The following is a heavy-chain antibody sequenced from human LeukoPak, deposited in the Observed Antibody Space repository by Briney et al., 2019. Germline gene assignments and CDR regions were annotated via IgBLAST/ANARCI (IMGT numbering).Heavy chain of an antibody. D-gene: IGHD3-3*02. CDR3: AKDLHYWSGIDD. CDR1: GSSIGSNA. Sequence: ECLQILCCAASGSSIGSNAMSLGRMARGKRLEWVSGICGECGTRYTESVKGRFTISIDNSMSILYVQWNSLEASDTAIYYCAKDLHYWSGIDDWDQGSLASVSS. CDR2: ICGECGT. J-gene: IGHJ4*02. V-gene: IGHV3-23*01.